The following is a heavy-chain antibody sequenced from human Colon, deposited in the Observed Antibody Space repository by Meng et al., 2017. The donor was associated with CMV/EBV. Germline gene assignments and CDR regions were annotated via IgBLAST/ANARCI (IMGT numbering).Heavy chain of an antibody. J-gene: IGHJ4*02. Sequence: SETLSLTCTVSGGSISSYYWSWIRQPPGKGLEWIGSFYYSGTTYYNPSLESRVTISIDLSKNQFSLKLKNLTAADTAVYYCARDNPILAPGWGQGTLVTVSS. CDR2: FYYSGTT. CDR3: ARDNPILAPG. D-gene: IGHD2-15*01. V-gene: IGHV4-39*07. CDR1: GGSISSYY.